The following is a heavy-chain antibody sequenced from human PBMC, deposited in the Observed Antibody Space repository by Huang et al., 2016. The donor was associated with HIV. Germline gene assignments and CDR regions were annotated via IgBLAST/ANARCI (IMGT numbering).Heavy chain of an antibody. CDR1: GFTFRQYA. CDR3: VKDSPGVITIFGGDV. Sequence: QVQLVESGGGVVQPGRSLRLSCAASGFTFRQYAMHWVRQAPGKVLVLVALRSYDGSEKYFGDSVKVRFTISRDNSKNMWDLQMNSLRPDDSAMYYCVKDSPGVITIFGGDVWGQGTTVTVSS. J-gene: IGHJ6*02. CDR2: RSYDGSEK. V-gene: IGHV3-30*18. D-gene: IGHD3-3*01.